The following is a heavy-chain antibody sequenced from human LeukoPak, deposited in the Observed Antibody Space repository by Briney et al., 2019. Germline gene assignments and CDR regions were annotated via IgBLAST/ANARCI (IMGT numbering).Heavy chain of an antibody. J-gene: IGHJ4*02. CDR3: ARHRSGWYSDFDF. D-gene: IGHD6-19*01. V-gene: IGHV4-59*08. CDR2: IYYSGST. Sequence: PSETLSLTCTVSGGSISSYYWSWIRKPPGKGLEWIGYIYYSGSTHYNSSLQSRVTISVDTSKNQFSLKLTSVTAADTAIYYCARHRSGWYSDFDFWGQGTLVTVSS. CDR1: GGSISSYY.